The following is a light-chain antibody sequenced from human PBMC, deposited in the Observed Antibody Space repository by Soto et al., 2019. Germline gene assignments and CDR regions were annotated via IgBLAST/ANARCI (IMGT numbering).Light chain of an antibody. Sequence: DIQMTQSPSTLSASVGDRVTITCRASQSISSWLAWYQQKPGKAPKILIYKASSLESGVPSRFSGSGSGTEFIITISRLQPDYFASYYCQQDTSPFTFGPGTKVDVK. CDR1: QSISSW. CDR3: QQDTSPFT. V-gene: IGKV1-5*03. CDR2: KAS. J-gene: IGKJ3*01.